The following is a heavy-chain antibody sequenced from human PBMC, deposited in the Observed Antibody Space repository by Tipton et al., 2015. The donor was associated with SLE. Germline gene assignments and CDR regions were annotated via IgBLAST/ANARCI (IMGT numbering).Heavy chain of an antibody. Sequence: TLSLTCTVSGGSISSGDYYWSWIRQPPGKGLEWIGYIYYSGSTNYNPSLKSRVTISVDTSKNQFSLKLNSVTAADTAVYYCARATTLASGSNYWGRGTLVTVSS. CDR2: IYYSGST. J-gene: IGHJ4*02. D-gene: IGHD6-13*01. CDR1: GGSISSGDYY. V-gene: IGHV4-61*08. CDR3: ARATTLASGSNY.